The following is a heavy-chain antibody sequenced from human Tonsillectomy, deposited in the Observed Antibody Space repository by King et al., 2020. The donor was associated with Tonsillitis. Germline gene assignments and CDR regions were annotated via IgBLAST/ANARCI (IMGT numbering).Heavy chain of an antibody. D-gene: IGHD7-27*01. J-gene: IGHJ4*02. V-gene: IGHV4-59*01. CDR1: GGSISSYY. Sequence: QLQESGPGLVKPSETLSLTCTVSGGSISSYYWSWIRQPPGKGLEWIGYIYYSGSTNYNPSLKSRVTISVDTSKNQFSLKLSSVTAADTAVYYCARLRAGEVYFDYWGQGTLVTVSS. CDR3: ARLRAGEVYFDY. CDR2: IYYSGST.